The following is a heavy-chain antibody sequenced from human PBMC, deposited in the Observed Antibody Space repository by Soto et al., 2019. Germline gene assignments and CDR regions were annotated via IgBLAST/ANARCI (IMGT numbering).Heavy chain of an antibody. CDR3: ARDPGYGLQFMEYLFH. V-gene: IGHV3-66*01. J-gene: IGHJ4*01. CDR1: GFTVSSYY. CDR2: IHRGGNT. Sequence: EVQLVESGGGLVQPGGSLRLSCAAAGFTVSSYYMSWVRQAPGKGPEGVSIIHRGGNTYYADSVKGRFTISRDNSNNMLFLQMNSVRADDTAVYYCARDPGYGLQFMEYLFHRGQGTLVTVSS. D-gene: IGHD3-3*01.